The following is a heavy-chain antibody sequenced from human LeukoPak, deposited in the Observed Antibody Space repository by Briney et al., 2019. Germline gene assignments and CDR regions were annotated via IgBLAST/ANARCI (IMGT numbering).Heavy chain of an antibody. CDR2: IYYSGNT. CDR1: GGSISNCY. V-gene: IGHV4-59*01. D-gene: IGHD6-19*01. CDR3: VRENYSSGWYGIIDY. J-gene: IGHJ4*02. Sequence: SETLSLTCTVSGGSISNCYWSWIRQPPGKGLEWIGYIYYSGNTSYNPSLKSRVTISVDTSKNQFSLKLSSVTAADTAVYYCVRENYSSGWYGIIDYWGQGTLVTVSS.